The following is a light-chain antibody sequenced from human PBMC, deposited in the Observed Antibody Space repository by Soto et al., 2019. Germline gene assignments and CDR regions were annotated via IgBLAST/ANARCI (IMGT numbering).Light chain of an antibody. J-gene: IGKJ5*01. CDR1: QSVSSH. Sequence: EIVMTQSPDTLSVSPGEGATVSCRASQSVSSHLAWYQHKPGQAPRLLFYDASTRATGIPARFSGSGSETEFTPTISSLQSEDFAVYYCQHYHGWPITFGQGTRLEIK. CDR2: DAS. CDR3: QHYHGWPIT. V-gene: IGKV3-15*01.